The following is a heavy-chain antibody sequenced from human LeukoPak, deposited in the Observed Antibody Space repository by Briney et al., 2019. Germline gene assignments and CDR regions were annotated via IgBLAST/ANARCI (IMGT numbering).Heavy chain of an antibody. CDR3: ATLTGTLDY. Sequence: PGGSLRLSCAASGFTFNGYWMSWVRQAPGKGLEWVARIKQNGNEKYYVDSVRGRFTISRDNAKNSLYLQMNSLRAEDTAVYYCATLTGTLDYWGQGTLVTVSS. CDR2: IKQNGNEK. CDR1: GFTFNGYW. D-gene: IGHD1-20*01. J-gene: IGHJ4*02. V-gene: IGHV3-7*01.